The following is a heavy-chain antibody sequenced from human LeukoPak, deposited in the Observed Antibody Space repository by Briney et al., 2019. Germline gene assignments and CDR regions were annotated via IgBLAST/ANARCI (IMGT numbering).Heavy chain of an antibody. Sequence: PGGSLRLSCAASGFTFSNYAMSWVRQAPGKGLEWVSTISGSGGSTYYADSVKGRFIISRDNSKNTLYLQMNSLRAEDTAIYYCAKSSYYDSSGYYREYYFDYWGQGTLVTVSS. J-gene: IGHJ4*02. CDR2: ISGSGGST. CDR3: AKSSYYDSSGYYREYYFDY. D-gene: IGHD3-22*01. V-gene: IGHV3-23*01. CDR1: GFTFSNYA.